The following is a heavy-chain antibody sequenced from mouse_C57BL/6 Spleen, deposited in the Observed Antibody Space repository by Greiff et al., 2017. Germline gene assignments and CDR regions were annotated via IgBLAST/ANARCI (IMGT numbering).Heavy chain of an antibody. D-gene: IGHD2-12*01. J-gene: IGHJ2*01. V-gene: IGHV1-69*01. CDR2: IDPSDSYT. CDR3: ARDGAYSQNDFDY. CDR1: GYTFTSYW. Sequence: QVQLQQPGAELVMPGASVKLSCKASGYTFTSYWMHWVKQRPGQGLEWIGEIDPSDSYTNYNQKFKGKSTLTVDKSSSTAYMQLSSLTSEDSAVYYCARDGAYSQNDFDYWGQGTTLTVSS.